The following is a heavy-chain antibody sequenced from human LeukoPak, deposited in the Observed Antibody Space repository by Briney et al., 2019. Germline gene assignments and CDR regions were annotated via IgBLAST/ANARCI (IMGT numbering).Heavy chain of an antibody. Sequence: ASAKVSCKASGYTFTGYYMHWVRQAPGQGLEWMGWINPNSGGTNYAQKFQGRVTMTRDTSISTAYMELSRLRSDDTAVYYCARDSRNWRYCSGGSCHFQHWGQGTLVTVSS. CDR1: GYTFTGYY. D-gene: IGHD2-15*01. CDR2: INPNSGGT. J-gene: IGHJ1*01. V-gene: IGHV1-2*02. CDR3: ARDSRNWRYCSGGSCHFQH.